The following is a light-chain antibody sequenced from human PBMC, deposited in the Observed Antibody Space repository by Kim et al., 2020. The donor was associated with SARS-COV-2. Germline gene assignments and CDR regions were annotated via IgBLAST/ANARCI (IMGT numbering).Light chain of an antibody. CDR3: QQRGSWPPAVT. CDR2: DAA. Sequence: PGEGATLSCRASHNVGINLAWYQQTPGQSPRLLIYDAAMWAAGIPDRFSGSGSGTDFTLTIGSLAPEDFAIYYCQQRGSWPPAVTFGGGTKVDIK. V-gene: IGKV3-11*01. J-gene: IGKJ4*01. CDR1: HNVGIN.